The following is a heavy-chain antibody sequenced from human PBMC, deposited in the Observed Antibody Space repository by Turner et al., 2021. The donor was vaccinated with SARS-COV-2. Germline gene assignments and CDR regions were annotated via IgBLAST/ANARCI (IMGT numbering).Heavy chain of an antibody. D-gene: IGHD3-3*01. CDR2: IRSRISYI. CDR3: AREYYDFWSGYLGYGMDV. J-gene: IGHJ6*02. V-gene: IGHV3-21*01. Sequence: EVQLVESGGGLVKPGGSLRLSCAASGFTFSSYSMNWVRQAPGKGLEWVSSIRSRISYIYYADSVKGRFTISRDNAKNSLYLQMNSLRAEDTAVYYCAREYYDFWSGYLGYGMDVWGQGTTVTVSS. CDR1: GFTFSSYS.